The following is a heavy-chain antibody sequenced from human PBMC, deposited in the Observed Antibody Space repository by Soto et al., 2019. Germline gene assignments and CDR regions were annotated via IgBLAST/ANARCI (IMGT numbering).Heavy chain of an antibody. CDR1: GGTFSSYA. Sequence: SVKVSCKASGGTFSSYAISWVRQAPGQGLEWMGGIIPIFGTANYAQKFQGRVTITADESTSTASLELSSLRSDDTAVYYCAREGRGKKAGYNGLVSLGYWGQGTLVTVSS. D-gene: IGHD2-2*02. CDR3: AREGRGKKAGYNGLVSLGY. CDR2: IIPIFGTA. J-gene: IGHJ4*02. V-gene: IGHV1-69*13.